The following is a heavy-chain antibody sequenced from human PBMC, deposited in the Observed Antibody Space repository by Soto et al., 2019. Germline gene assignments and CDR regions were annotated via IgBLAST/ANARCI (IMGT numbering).Heavy chain of an antibody. J-gene: IGHJ3*01. CDR1: GFTFSYYW. V-gene: IGHV3-74*01. CDR2: IHSDGSST. CDR3: ARGQWGAFDL. Sequence: DVQLEESGGGSVQPGGSLSLSCAATGFTFSYYWMHWVRQAPGKGLVWVSRIHSDGSSTTDADSVKGRFTISRDNAKNTLYLQMNSLRAEDTAVYYCARGQWGAFDLWGQGTMVTVAS. D-gene: IGHD1-26*01.